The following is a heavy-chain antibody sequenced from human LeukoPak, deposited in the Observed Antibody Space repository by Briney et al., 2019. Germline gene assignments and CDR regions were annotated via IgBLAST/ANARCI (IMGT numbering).Heavy chain of an antibody. J-gene: IGHJ4*02. Sequence: PGGSLRLSCAASGFTFSSYSMNWVRQAPGKGLEWVSYISSSSSTIYYADSVKGRFTISRDNAKNSLYLQMNSLRAEDTAVYYCARDKTVDDYWGQGTLVTVSS. V-gene: IGHV3-48*01. CDR1: GFTFSSYS. CDR3: ARDKTVDDY. D-gene: IGHD4-11*01. CDR2: ISSSSSTI.